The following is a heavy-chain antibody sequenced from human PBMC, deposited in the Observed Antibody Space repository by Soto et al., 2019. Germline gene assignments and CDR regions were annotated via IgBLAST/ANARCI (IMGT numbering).Heavy chain of an antibody. CDR1: GGSISSGNYY. Sequence: KTSETLSLTCTVSGGSISSGNYYWSWIRQPPGKGLEWIGFISYSGSTYYNASLKSRVTISVDTSKNQFSLNLSFVTAADTAVYYCATMGTPATGLYYFDYWGQGTLVTVSS. J-gene: IGHJ4*02. V-gene: IGHV4-30-4*01. CDR2: ISYSGST. D-gene: IGHD1-7*01. CDR3: ATMGTPATGLYYFDY.